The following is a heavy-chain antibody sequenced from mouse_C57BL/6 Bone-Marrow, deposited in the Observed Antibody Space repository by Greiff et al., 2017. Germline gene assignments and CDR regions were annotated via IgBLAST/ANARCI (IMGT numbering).Heavy chain of an antibody. CDR3: ARKGDGYGYFDV. D-gene: IGHD2-3*01. CDR2: IYPGDGDT. Sequence: QVQLQQSGPELVKPGASVKISCKASGYAFSSSWMNWVKQRPGKGLEWIGRIYPGDGDTNYNGKFKGKATLTADKSSSTAYMQRSSLTSEDSAVYFCARKGDGYGYFDVWGTGTTVTVSS. CDR1: GYAFSSSW. J-gene: IGHJ1*03. V-gene: IGHV1-82*01.